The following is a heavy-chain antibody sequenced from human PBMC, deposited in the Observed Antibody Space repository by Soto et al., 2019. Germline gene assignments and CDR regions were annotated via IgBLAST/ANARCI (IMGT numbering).Heavy chain of an antibody. CDR3: ARVRTSLDYYYYYMDV. CDR2: IYDGGSPT. V-gene: IGHV4-59*08. Sequence: TLSLTCTVAGRSISSHSWTWIRQPPGKAMEWIGYIYDGGSPTFYNPSLESRVAFSVDTSKNQFSLRVSSVTAADTGVYYCARVRTSLDYYYYYMDVWGTGATVTVSS. D-gene: IGHD2-2*01. J-gene: IGHJ6*03. CDR1: GRSISSHS.